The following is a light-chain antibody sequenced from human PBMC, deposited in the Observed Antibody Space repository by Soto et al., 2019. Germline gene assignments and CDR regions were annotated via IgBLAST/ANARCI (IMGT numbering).Light chain of an antibody. CDR1: HSVSSNY. Sequence: EIVLTQSPGTLSLSPGVRATLSCRASHSVSSNYLAWYQQKPGQAPRLLIYGASGRATGIPDRFSGSGSGTDFTLTISSLEPEDFAGFYCQQYSTSPYTFGQGTKLEFK. CDR2: GAS. J-gene: IGKJ2*01. V-gene: IGKV3-20*01. CDR3: QQYSTSPYT.